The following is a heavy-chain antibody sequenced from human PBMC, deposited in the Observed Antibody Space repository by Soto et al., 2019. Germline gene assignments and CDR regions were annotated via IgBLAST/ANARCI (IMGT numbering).Heavy chain of an antibody. J-gene: IGHJ6*02. V-gene: IGHV3-66*01. D-gene: IGHD3-3*01. CDR2: IYSGGST. CDR1: GFTVSSNY. CDR3: AREGSYDFWSGYYGAPYYYYGMDV. Sequence: GGSLRLSCAASGFTVSSNYMSWVRQAPGKGLEWVSVIYSGGSTYYADSVKGRFTIPRDNSKNTLYLQMNSLRAEDTAVYYCAREGSYDFWSGYYGAPYYYYGMDVWGQGT.